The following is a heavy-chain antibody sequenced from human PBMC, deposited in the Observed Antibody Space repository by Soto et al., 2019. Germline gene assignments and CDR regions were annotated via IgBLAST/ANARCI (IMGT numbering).Heavy chain of an antibody. CDR1: GGSISSYY. CDR2: IYYSGST. CDR3: ARQPSGYSGSDFDY. J-gene: IGHJ4*02. D-gene: IGHD5-12*01. V-gene: IGHV4-59*08. Sequence: SETLSLTCTVSGGSISSYYWSLLRQPPGKGLEWIGFIYYSGSTSYNPSLKSRVTISVDTSKNQFTLKVSSVTAADTAVYYCARQPSGYSGSDFDYWGQGTLVTVSS.